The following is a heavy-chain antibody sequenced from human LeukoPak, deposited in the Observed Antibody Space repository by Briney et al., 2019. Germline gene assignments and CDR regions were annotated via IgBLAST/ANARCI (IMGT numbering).Heavy chain of an antibody. CDR2: ISGYNGNT. CDR3: ARVLLWFGEYPYTLDY. J-gene: IGHJ4*02. V-gene: IGHV1-18*01. CDR1: GYTFSNYG. Sequence: ASVKVSCKASGYTFSNYGLSWVRQAPGQGLEWMGWISGYNGNTKYAQKVQDRVTMTTDTSTSTAYLELRSLRSDDTAVYYCARVLLWFGEYPYTLDYWGQGTLVTVSS. D-gene: IGHD3-10*01.